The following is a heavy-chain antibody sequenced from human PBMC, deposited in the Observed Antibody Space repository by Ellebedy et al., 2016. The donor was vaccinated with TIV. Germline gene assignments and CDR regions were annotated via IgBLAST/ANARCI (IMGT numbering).Heavy chain of an antibody. CDR3: AKDLSEGYSSGWPRYYFDS. Sequence: PGGSLRLSCAASGFTFSTYAMSWVRQAPGKGLEWVSAVSGSGYSKYYADSVKGRFTISRDNSKNTLYQQMHSLRADDTAVYYCAKDLSEGYSSGWPRYYFDSWGLGTLVTVSS. D-gene: IGHD6-19*01. V-gene: IGHV3-23*01. J-gene: IGHJ4*02. CDR2: VSGSGYSK. CDR1: GFTFSTYA.